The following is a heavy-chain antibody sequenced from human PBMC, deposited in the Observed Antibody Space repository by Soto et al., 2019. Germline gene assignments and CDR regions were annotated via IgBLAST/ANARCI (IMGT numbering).Heavy chain of an antibody. D-gene: IGHD3-22*01. V-gene: IGHV3-48*01. CDR3: ATDIQHYYDSSGRPDY. CDR1: GFTFSTYG. CDR2: ISSSSTTI. J-gene: IGHJ4*02. Sequence: EVQLVESGGGLVQPGGSLRLSCAASGFTFSTYGMNWVRQAPVKGLEWVSFISSSSTTIYYADSVRGRFTISRDNAKNSLYLQMNSLRAEDTAVYYCATDIQHYYDSSGRPDYWGQGTLVTVSS.